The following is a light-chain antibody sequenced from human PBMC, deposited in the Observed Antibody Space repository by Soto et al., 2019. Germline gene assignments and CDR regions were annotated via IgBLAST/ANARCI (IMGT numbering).Light chain of an antibody. CDR1: QSISSY. CDR3: QQYHTDWT. CDR2: AAS. J-gene: IGKJ1*01. Sequence: DIQMTQSPSSLSASVGDRHTMPFRASQSISSYLNWYQQKPGKAPKRLIFAASTLVRGVPSRFSGRGSGTEFTLTISSLQADDYATFYCQQYHTDWTFGQGTKV. V-gene: IGKV1-39*01.